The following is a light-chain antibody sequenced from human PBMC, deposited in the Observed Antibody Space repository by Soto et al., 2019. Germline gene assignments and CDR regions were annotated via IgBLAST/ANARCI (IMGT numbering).Light chain of an antibody. CDR1: QSISTW. V-gene: IGKV1-5*01. CDR3: QQLNNYSRT. CDR2: DAS. Sequence: DIQMTQSPSTLSASVGDRVTITCRASQSISTWLAWYQQKPGKAPKLLIYDASSLESGVPSRFSGSGSGTDFTLTISSLQPDDFATYYCQQLNNYSRTFGPGTKVDIK. J-gene: IGKJ3*01.